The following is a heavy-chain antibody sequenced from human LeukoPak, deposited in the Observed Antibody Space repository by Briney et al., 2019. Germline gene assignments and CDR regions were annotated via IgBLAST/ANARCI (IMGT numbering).Heavy chain of an antibody. J-gene: IGHJ6*02. CDR1: GYTFTGYY. CDR3: ARAQSDRYSSGWFRMGGMDV. Sequence: GASVKVSCKASGYTFTGYYIHWVRQAPGQGLEWMGWINPNSGGTDYAQNFQGWVTMTRDTSISTAYMELSRLRSEDTAVYYCARAQSDRYSSGWFRMGGMDVWGQGTTVTVSS. D-gene: IGHD6-19*01. CDR2: INPNSGGT. V-gene: IGHV1-2*04.